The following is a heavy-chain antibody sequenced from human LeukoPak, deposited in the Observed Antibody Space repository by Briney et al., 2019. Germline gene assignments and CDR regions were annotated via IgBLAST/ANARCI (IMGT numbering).Heavy chain of an antibody. CDR1: GFRFSDYS. J-gene: IGHJ4*02. CDR2: SGIDSGNT. CDR3: ARGYKYAFDN. V-gene: IGHV3-48*01. Sequence: GGSLRLSCAASGFRFSDYSMNWVRQAPGKGLEWISYSGIDSGNTNYADSVKGRFTISGDKAKNSLYLQMNSLRVEDTAVYYCARGYKYAFDNWGQGTLVTVSS. D-gene: IGHD5-24*01.